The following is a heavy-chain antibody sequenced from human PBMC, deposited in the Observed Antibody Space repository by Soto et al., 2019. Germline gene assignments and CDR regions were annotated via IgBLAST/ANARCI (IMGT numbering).Heavy chain of an antibody. V-gene: IGHV3-9*01. CDR3: AKDIRGGSVPLVYYYDGMDV. CDR1: GFTFDDYA. D-gene: IGHD2-15*01. CDR2: ISWNSGSI. Sequence: EVQLVESGGGLVQPGRSLRLSCAASGFTFDDYAMHWVRQAPGKGLEWVSGISWNSGSIGYADSVKGRFTISRDNAKNYXYXLRNRLRAEDTALYYCAKDIRGGSVPLVYYYDGMDVWGPGATVTVS. J-gene: IGHJ6*02.